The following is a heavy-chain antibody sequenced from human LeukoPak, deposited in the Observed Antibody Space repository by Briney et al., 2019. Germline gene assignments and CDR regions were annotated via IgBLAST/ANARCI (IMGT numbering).Heavy chain of an antibody. J-gene: IGHJ6*02. D-gene: IGHD2-2*01. Sequence: GASVKVSCKASGYTFTSYDINWVRQATGQGLEWMGWMNPNTGNTGYAQKFQGRVTITRDTSASTAYMELSSLRSEDTAVYYCAREDSSTSCYDCYYYYGMDVWGQGTTVTVSS. CDR1: GYTFTSYD. CDR3: AREDSSTSCYDCYYYYGMDV. V-gene: IGHV1-8*01. CDR2: MNPNTGNT.